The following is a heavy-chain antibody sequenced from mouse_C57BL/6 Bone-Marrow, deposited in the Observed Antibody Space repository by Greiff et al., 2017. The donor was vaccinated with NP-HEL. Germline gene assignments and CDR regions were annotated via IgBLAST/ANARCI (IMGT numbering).Heavy chain of an antibody. D-gene: IGHD1-1*01. Sequence: EVKVVESGPELVKPGDSVKISCKASGYSFTGYFMNWVMQSHGKSLEWIGRINPYNGDTFYNQKFKGKATLTVDKSSSTAHMELRSLTSEDSAVYYCARSHYYGSSPFAYWGQGTLVTVSA. CDR2: INPYNGDT. J-gene: IGHJ3*01. CDR3: ARSHYYGSSPFAY. V-gene: IGHV1-20*01. CDR1: GYSFTGYF.